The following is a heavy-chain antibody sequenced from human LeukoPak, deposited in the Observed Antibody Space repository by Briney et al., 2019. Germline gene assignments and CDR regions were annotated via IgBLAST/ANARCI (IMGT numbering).Heavy chain of an antibody. CDR3: ARIVGATLFDY. D-gene: IGHD1-26*01. V-gene: IGHV4-39*01. J-gene: IGHJ4*02. Sequence: SETLSLTCTVSGGSISSSSYYWGWIRQPPGKGLEWIGSIYYSGSTYYNPSLKSRVTISVDTSKNQFSLKLSSVTAADTAVYYCARIVGATLFDYWGQGTLVTVSS. CDR1: GGSISSSSYY. CDR2: IYYSGST.